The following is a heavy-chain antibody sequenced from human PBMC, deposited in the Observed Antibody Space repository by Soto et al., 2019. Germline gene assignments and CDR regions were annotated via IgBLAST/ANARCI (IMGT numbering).Heavy chain of an antibody. V-gene: IGHV3-23*01. Sequence: EVQLLESGGGLVQPGGSLRLSCAASGFTFSSYAMSWVRQAPGKGLEWVSAISGSGGSTYYADSVKGRFTISRDNSKNTLYLQMNSLRAEDTVVYYGAEASGVVVVAAPFEYWGQGTLVTVSS. CDR1: GFTFSSYA. D-gene: IGHD2-15*01. CDR3: AEASGVVVVAAPFEY. J-gene: IGHJ4*02. CDR2: ISGSGGST.